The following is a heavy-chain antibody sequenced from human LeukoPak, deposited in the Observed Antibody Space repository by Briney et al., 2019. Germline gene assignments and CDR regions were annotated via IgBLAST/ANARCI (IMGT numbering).Heavy chain of an antibody. Sequence: ASVKVSCKASGYTFTSYDINWVRQAPGQGLEWMGWMNPNSGNTGYAQKFQGRVTMTRNTSISTAYMELSSLRSEDTAVYYCARGYYYGSGYEIAYDYWGQGTLVTVSS. CDR1: GYTFTSYD. CDR2: MNPNSGNT. J-gene: IGHJ4*02. V-gene: IGHV1-8*01. D-gene: IGHD3-10*01. CDR3: ARGYYYGSGYEIAYDY.